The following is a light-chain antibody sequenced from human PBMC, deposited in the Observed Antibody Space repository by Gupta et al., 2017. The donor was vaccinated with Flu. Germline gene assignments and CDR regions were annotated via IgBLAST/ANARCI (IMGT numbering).Light chain of an antibody. Sequence: IAMSQSPATTSVSPGERATLSCRASQSISNNLAWYQQKPGQAPRLLIYGASTSATGIPARFSGSGSGTEFTLTISSLQSEDIAVYYCQQYNNWPQTFGHGTKVDIK. J-gene: IGKJ3*01. V-gene: IGKV3-15*01. CDR2: GAS. CDR3: QQYNNWPQT. CDR1: QSISNN.